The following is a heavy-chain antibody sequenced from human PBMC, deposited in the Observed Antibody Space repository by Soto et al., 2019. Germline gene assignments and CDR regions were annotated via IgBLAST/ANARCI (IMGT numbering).Heavy chain of an antibody. J-gene: IGHJ4*02. CDR1: GFTFSSYA. CDR3: ARGTLVRDSIAPYDY. Sequence: QVQLVESGGGVVQPGRSLRLSCAASGFTFSSYAMHWVRQAPGKGLEWVAVISYDGSNKYYADSVKGRFTISRDNSKNTLYLQMNSLRAEDTAVYYCARGTLVRDSIAPYDYWGQGTLVTVSS. CDR2: ISYDGSNK. D-gene: IGHD3-22*01. V-gene: IGHV3-30-3*01.